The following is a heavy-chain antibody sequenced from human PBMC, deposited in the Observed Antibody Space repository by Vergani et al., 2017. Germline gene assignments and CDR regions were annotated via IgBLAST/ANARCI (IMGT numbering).Heavy chain of an antibody. CDR2: IRYDGSNK. CDR1: GFTFSSYG. Sequence: QVQLVESGGGVVQPGGSLRLSCAASGFTFSSYGMHWVRQAPGKGLEWVAFIRYDGSNKYYADSVKGRFTISRDNSKNTLYLQMNSLRAEDTAVYYCARDTLTLNWGSLGYWGQGTLVTVSS. CDR3: ARDTLTLNWGSLGY. V-gene: IGHV3-30*02. D-gene: IGHD7-27*01. J-gene: IGHJ4*02.